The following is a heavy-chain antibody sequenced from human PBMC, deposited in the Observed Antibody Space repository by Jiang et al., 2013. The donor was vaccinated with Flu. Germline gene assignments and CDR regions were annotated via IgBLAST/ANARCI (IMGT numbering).Heavy chain of an antibody. CDR2: ISGNGGST. CDR1: GFTFSGHS. D-gene: IGHD6-19*01. CDR3: VKGRRQWLGGFDY. J-gene: IGHJ4*02. V-gene: IGHV3-64D*06. Sequence: EVQLVESGEAWSSRGTLRLSCSGSGFTFSGHSLHWVRQAPGKGLEYVSAISGNGGSTFYADFAKGRFTVSRDNSMNTLYLQLRSLRPEDTGDYYCVKGRRQWLGGFDYWGQGTLVTVSS.